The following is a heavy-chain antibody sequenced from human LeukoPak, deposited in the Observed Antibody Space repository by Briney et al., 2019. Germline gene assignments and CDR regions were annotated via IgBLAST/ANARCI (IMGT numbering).Heavy chain of an antibody. V-gene: IGHV3-23*01. J-gene: IGHJ1*01. CDR2: INASGGST. CDR1: GFTFRSYG. Sequence: GGTLRLSCAASGFTFRSYGMSWVRQAPRKGLEWVSSINASGGSTYYADSVKGRFTISRDNSKNTLYLQMNSLRAEDTAVYYCAKGPGPFQHWGQGTLVTVSS. CDR3: AKGPGPFQH.